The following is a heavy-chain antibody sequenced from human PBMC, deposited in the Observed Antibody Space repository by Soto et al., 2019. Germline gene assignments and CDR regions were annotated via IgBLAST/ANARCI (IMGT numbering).Heavy chain of an antibody. CDR3: ASSIVATRNWFDP. Sequence: SETLSLTCTVSGGSISSGGYYWSWIRQHPGKGLEWIGYIYYSGSTYYNPSLKSRVTISVDTSKNQFSLKLSSVTAADTAVYYCASSIVATRNWFDPWGQGTLVTVSS. J-gene: IGHJ5*02. V-gene: IGHV4-31*03. D-gene: IGHD5-12*01. CDR1: GGSISSGGYY. CDR2: IYYSGST.